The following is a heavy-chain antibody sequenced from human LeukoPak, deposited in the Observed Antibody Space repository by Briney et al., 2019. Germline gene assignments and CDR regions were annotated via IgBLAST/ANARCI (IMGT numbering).Heavy chain of an antibody. Sequence: GGSLTLSCAASGFTFRTAYMSWVRQAPGKGLEWVGHIKRIIDGGTTDYAAPVRGRFTVSRDDSINTLYLQMSSLKTEDTAVYYCTAQGGSGDLRYWGQGTLVTVSS. J-gene: IGHJ4*02. CDR3: TAQGGSGDLRY. V-gene: IGHV3-15*01. CDR1: GFTFRTAY. D-gene: IGHD4-17*01. CDR2: IKRIIDGGTT.